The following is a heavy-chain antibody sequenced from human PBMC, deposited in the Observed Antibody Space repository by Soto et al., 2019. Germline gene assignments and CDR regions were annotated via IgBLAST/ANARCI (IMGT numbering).Heavy chain of an antibody. CDR3: ARVGGFGATTIDY. J-gene: IGHJ4*02. D-gene: IGHD3-10*01. V-gene: IGHV4-30-4*08. CDR2: IYYIGST. Sequence: PSETLSLTCTVSGGSISSGGYYWNWIRQHPGKGLEWIGYIYYIGSTYYNPSLKSRVTISVDTSKNQFSLKLSSVTAADTAVYYCARVGGFGATTIDYWGQGTLVTVSS. CDR1: GGSISSGGYY.